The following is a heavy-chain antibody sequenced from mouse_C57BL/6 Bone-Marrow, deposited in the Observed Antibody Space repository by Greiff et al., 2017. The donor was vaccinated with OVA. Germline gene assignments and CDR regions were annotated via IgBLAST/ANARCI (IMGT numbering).Heavy chain of an antibody. CDR1: GFTFSSYG. V-gene: IGHV5-6*01. D-gene: IGHD2-2*01. J-gene: IGHJ2*01. Sequence: EVQLVESGGDLVKPGGSLKLSCAASGFTFSSYGMSWVRQTPDKRLEWVATISSGSSYTYYPDSVKGRFTISRDNAKNTLYLQMSSLKSEDTAMYYCARQTTMVTHFDYWGQGTTLTVSS. CDR2: ISSGSSYT. CDR3: ARQTTMVTHFDY.